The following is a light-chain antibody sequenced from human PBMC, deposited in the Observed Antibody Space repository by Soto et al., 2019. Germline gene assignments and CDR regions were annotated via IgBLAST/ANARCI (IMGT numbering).Light chain of an antibody. V-gene: IGKV3-11*01. CDR1: RSVSSY. CDR3: QKYNSAPLT. CDR2: ESS. J-gene: IGKJ4*01. Sequence: PGESATLSCRASRSVSSYLAWYQQKPGQAPRLLIYESSNRATGIAARFSGSGSGTDFTLTISSLEPEDVATYYCQKYNSAPLTFGGGTKVDIK.